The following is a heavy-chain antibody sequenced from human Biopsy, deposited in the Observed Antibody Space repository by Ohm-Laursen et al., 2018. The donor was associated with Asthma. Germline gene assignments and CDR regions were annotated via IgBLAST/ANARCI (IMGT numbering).Heavy chain of an antibody. V-gene: IGHV1-69*13. CDR1: GGTFNTYV. J-gene: IGHJ4*02. CDR3: ARKAGSCISRTCYSLDF. D-gene: IGHD2-2*01. Sequence: EASVKVSCQSLGGTFNTYVIGWVRQAPGQGLEWMGGIYSVFGTTTYPQKFQDRVTITADDSTSTVYMELSSLRSEDTAVYYCARKAGSCISRTCYSLDFWGQGTLVTVSS. CDR2: IYSVFGTT.